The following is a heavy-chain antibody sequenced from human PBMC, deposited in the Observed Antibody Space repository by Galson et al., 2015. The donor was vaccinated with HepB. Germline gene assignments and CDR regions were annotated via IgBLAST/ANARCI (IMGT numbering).Heavy chain of an antibody. CDR3: AKDRYSSGWPIDY. CDR2: ISYDGSNK. J-gene: IGHJ4*02. CDR1: GFTFSSYG. D-gene: IGHD6-19*01. Sequence: SLRLSCAASGFTFSSYGMHWVRQAPGKGLEWVAVISYDGSNKYYADSVKGRFTISRDNSKNTLYLQMNSLRAEDTAVYYCAKDRYSSGWPIDYWGQGTLVTVSS. V-gene: IGHV3-30*18.